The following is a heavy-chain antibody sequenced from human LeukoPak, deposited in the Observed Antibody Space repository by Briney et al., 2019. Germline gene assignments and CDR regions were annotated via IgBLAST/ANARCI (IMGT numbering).Heavy chain of an antibody. CDR3: TRIYYDSSGPDY. V-gene: IGHV3-15*01. CDR1: GFTFSSYG. Sequence: GGSLRLSCAASGFTFSSYGMHWVRQAPGKGLEWVGRIKSNADGGTTDYAAPVKGRFTISRDDSKNTLYLQMNILKTEDTAVYYCTRIYYDSSGPDYWGQGTLVTVSS. D-gene: IGHD3-22*01. J-gene: IGHJ4*02. CDR2: IKSNADGGTT.